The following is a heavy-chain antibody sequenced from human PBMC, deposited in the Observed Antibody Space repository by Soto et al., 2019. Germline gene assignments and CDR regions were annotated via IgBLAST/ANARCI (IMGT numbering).Heavy chain of an antibody. V-gene: IGHV1-69*06. CDR3: VRDFRARMSWREVYFDD. D-gene: IGHD3-3*01. CDR2: LIPMFGSP. J-gene: IGHJ4*02. CDR1: GGTLTTHT. Sequence: QVPLVQSGAQIKRPGSSLKISCKISGGTLTTHTITWVRQAPGQGLEHLGGLIPMFGSPNYAQKFQGRVTIIAYNSSATPYRQPSGLTSEDPAICLWVRDFRARMSWREVYFDDWDQGTLVSGSS.